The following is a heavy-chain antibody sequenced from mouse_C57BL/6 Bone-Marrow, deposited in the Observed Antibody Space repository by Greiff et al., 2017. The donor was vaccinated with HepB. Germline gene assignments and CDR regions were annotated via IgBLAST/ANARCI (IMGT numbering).Heavy chain of an antibody. Sequence: EVQLVESGTVLARPGASVKMSCKTSGYTFTSYWMHWVKQRPGQGLEWIGAIPPGNSDTSYNQKFKGKAKLTAVTSASTAYLELSSLTNEDSAVYYCTGRTTVVATYGYFDVWGTGTTVTVSS. V-gene: IGHV1-5*01. CDR3: TGRTTVVATYGYFDV. CDR2: IPPGNSDT. J-gene: IGHJ1*03. CDR1: GYTFTSYW. D-gene: IGHD1-1*01.